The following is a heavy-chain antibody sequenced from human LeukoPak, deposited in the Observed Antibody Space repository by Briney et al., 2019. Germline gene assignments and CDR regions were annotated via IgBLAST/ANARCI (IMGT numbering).Heavy chain of an antibody. Sequence: GGSLRLSCAASGFTFSSYSMNWVRQAPGKGLEWVSYISSSSTIYYADSVKGRFTISRDNAKNSLYLQMNSLRAEDTAVYYCASRGGYSYGYPDYWGQGTLVTVSS. CDR1: GFTFSSYS. CDR2: ISSSSTI. CDR3: ASRGGYSYGYPDY. V-gene: IGHV3-48*01. D-gene: IGHD5-18*01. J-gene: IGHJ4*02.